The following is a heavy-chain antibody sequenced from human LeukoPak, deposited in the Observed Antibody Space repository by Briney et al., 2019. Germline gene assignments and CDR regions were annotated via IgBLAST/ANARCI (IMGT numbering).Heavy chain of an antibody. Sequence: PGGSLRLSCAASGFTFSSYWMNWARQAPGKGLEWVASINHNGNVNYYVDSVKGRFTISRDNSKNTLYLQMNSLRVEDTAVYYCADPPTKDVWGQGTTVTVSS. V-gene: IGHV3-7*03. J-gene: IGHJ6*02. CDR1: GFTFSSYW. D-gene: IGHD1-1*01. CDR2: INHNGNVN. CDR3: ADPPTKDV.